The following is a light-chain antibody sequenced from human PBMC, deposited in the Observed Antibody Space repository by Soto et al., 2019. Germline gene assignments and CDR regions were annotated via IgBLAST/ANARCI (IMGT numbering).Light chain of an antibody. CDR1: SGDIGTYNY. J-gene: IGLJ1*01. Sequence: QSVLTQPASVSGSPGQSITISCTGTSGDIGTYNYVSWYQQHPGKAPKVMIYDVSNRPSGVSNRFSGSKSGNTASLTISGLQAEDEADYYCSSYTSSPIFYVFGNGTNLTVL. CDR2: DVS. CDR3: SSYTSSPIFYV. V-gene: IGLV2-14*03.